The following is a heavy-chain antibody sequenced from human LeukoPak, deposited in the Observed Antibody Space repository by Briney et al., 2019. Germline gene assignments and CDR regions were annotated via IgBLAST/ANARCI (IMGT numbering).Heavy chain of an antibody. Sequence: VASVKVSCKASGGTFSSYAISWVRQAPGQGLGWMGGIIPIFGTANYAQKFQGGVTITTDESTSTAYMELSSLRSEDTAVYYCASAIVVVTAIPGWFDPWGQGTLVTVSS. V-gene: IGHV1-69*05. CDR3: ASAIVVVTAIPGWFDP. J-gene: IGHJ5*02. CDR2: IIPIFGTA. D-gene: IGHD2-21*02. CDR1: GGTFSSYA.